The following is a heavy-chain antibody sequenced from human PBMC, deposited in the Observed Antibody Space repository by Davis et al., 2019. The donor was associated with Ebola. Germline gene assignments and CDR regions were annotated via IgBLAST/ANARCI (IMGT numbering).Heavy chain of an antibody. D-gene: IGHD3-22*01. CDR2: IKRDESER. Sequence: GGSLRLSCAASGLTFSTYFMTWVRQPPGKGLEWVANIKRDESERYYLDSVRGRFTISRDNTKNSLYLQMDSLRAEDTAVYYCAGFPYYDVSGLYRNLGFDFWGQGTLVTVSS. V-gene: IGHV3-7*01. CDR3: AGFPYYDVSGLYRNLGFDF. CDR1: GLTFSTYF. J-gene: IGHJ4*02.